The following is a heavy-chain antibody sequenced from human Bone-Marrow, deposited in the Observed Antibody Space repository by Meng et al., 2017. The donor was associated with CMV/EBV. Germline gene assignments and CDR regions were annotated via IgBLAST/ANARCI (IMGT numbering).Heavy chain of an antibody. Sequence: GESLKISCAASGFIFSSYGMHWVRQAPGKGLDWVAFLRYDGSNKYYADSVKGRFTISRDNSKNTLYLQMNSLRAEDTAVYYCARDTSGGPYYYGMDVWGQGTTVTVSS. CDR1: GFIFSSYG. CDR3: ARDTSGGPYYYGMDV. CDR2: LRYDGSNK. D-gene: IGHD3-16*01. J-gene: IGHJ6*02. V-gene: IGHV3-30*02.